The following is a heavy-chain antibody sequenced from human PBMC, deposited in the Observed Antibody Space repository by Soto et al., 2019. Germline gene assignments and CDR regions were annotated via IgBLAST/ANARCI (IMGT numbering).Heavy chain of an antibody. CDR3: ANEVCPDYHGCYFDY. J-gene: IGHJ4*02. Sequence: PGGSLRLSCAASGFTFSSYAMSWVRQAPGKGLEWVSAISGSGGSTYYADSVKGRFTISRDNSKNTLYLQMNSLRAEDTAVYYCANEVCPDYHGCYFDYWGQGTLVTVSS. CDR1: GFTFSSYA. CDR2: ISGSGGST. V-gene: IGHV3-23*01. D-gene: IGHD3-10*01.